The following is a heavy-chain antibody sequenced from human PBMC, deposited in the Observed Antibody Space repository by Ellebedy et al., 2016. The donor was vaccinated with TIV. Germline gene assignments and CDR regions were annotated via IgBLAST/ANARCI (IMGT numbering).Heavy chain of an antibody. J-gene: IGHJ4*02. CDR2: ISSSGSTI. CDR1: GFTFSDYY. Sequence: GESLKISCAASGFTFSDYYMSWIRQAPGKGLEWVSYISSSGSTIYYADSVKGRFTISRDNAKNSLYLQMNSLRAEDTAVYYCARSPGTLHTLHDYYEAWYYFDYWGQGTLVTVSS. V-gene: IGHV3-11*04. CDR3: ARSPGTLHTLHDYYEAWYYFDY. D-gene: IGHD3-22*01.